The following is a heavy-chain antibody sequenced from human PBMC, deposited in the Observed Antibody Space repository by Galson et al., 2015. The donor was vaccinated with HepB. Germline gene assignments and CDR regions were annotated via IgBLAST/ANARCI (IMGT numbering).Heavy chain of an antibody. CDR2: ISYDGNNK. CDR3: ARLPRPGQLPPLHAWPDY. J-gene: IGHJ4*02. Sequence: SLRLSCAASGFTFSSYAMHWVRQAPGKGLEWVAVISYDGNNKYYADSVKGRFTISRDNSKNTLYLQMNSLRAEDTAVYYCARLPRPGQLPPLHAWPDYWGQGTLVTVSS. CDR1: GFTFSSYA. V-gene: IGHV3-30*04. D-gene: IGHD6-6*01.